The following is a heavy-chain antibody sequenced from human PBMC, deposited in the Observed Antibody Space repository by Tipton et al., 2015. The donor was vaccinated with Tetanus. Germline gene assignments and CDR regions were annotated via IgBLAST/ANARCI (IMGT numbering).Heavy chain of an antibody. CDR1: GFIFSSYG. CDR2: SWYDSTDK. J-gene: IGHJ4*02. D-gene: IGHD2-15*01. V-gene: IGHV3-33*01. Sequence: SLRLSCAASGFIFSSYGIHWVRQAPGKGLEWVAVSWYDSTDKYYADSVKGRFTISRDSSKNTLYLQMNSLRAEDTAVYYCAREADCSGGSCFSGDFDNWGQGTQVTVSS. CDR3: AREADCSGGSCFSGDFDN.